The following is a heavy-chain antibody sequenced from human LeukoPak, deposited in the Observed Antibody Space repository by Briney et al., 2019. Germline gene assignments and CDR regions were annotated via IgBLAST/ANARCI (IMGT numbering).Heavy chain of an antibody. J-gene: IGHJ5*02. D-gene: IGHD6-19*01. CDR1: GGSISSGSYY. CDR2: IYHSGST. Sequence: PSQTLSLTCTVSGGSISSGSYYWSWIRQPPGKGLEWIGYIYHSGSTYYNPSLKSRVAISVDRSKNQFSLKLSSVTAADTAVYYCARGHSSGWYPWWFDPWGQGTLVTVSS. CDR3: ARGHSSGWYPWWFDP. V-gene: IGHV4-30-2*01.